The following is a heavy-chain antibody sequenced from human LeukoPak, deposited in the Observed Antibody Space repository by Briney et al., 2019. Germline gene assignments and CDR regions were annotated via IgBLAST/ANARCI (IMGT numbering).Heavy chain of an antibody. CDR3: ARGPPMSGAFWY. Sequence: KASETLSLTCTVSGGSIRTFYWSWIRQPAGKGLEWIGYINYSGSTNYNPSLKSRVTISVDTSKNQFSLKLSSVSDADTAVYYCARGPPMSGAFWYWGQGNLVTVSS. J-gene: IGHJ4*02. CDR1: GGSIRTFY. V-gene: IGHV4-59*01. CDR2: INYSGST. D-gene: IGHD3-3*01.